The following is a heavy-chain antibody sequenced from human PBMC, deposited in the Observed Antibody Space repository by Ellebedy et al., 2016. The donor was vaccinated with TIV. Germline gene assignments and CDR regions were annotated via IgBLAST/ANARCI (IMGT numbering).Heavy chain of an antibody. CDR3: GRSGYGSGWSFDY. D-gene: IGHD6-19*01. CDR2: INPKNGDT. J-gene: IGHJ4*02. Sequence: AASVKVSCKTSGYTFTGSYVHWVRQAPGQGLEWMGWINPKNGDTSYAQKFQGRVTMTRDPSISTAYMELSRLGSDDTAVYYCGRSGYGSGWSFDYWGQGTLVTVSS. CDR1: GYTFTGSY. V-gene: IGHV1-2*02.